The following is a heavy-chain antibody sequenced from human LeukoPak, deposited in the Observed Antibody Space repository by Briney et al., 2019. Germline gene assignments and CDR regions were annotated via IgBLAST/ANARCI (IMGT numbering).Heavy chain of an antibody. J-gene: IGHJ5*02. CDR1: GFTFSSYE. Sequence: GGSLRLSCAASGFTFSSYEMNWVRQAPGKGLVWVSRINSDGSSTSYADSVKGRFTISRDNAKNTLYLQMNSLRAEDTAVYYCARTTVTSVVWFDPWGQGTLVTVSS. CDR3: ARTTVTSVVWFDP. CDR2: INSDGSST. V-gene: IGHV3-74*01. D-gene: IGHD4-17*01.